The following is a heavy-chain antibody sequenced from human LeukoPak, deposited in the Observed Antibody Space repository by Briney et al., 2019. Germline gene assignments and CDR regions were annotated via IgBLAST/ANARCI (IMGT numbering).Heavy chain of an antibody. Sequence: ASVKVSCKASGYTFTGYYMHWVRQAPGQGLEWMGRINPNSGGTNYAQKFQGRVTMTRDTSISTAYMELSRLRSDDTAVYYCARRPCGGDCYYYFVYWGQGTLVTVSS. CDR2: INPNSGGT. D-gene: IGHD2-21*02. V-gene: IGHV1-2*06. CDR3: ARRPCGGDCYYYFVY. J-gene: IGHJ4*02. CDR1: GYTFTGYY.